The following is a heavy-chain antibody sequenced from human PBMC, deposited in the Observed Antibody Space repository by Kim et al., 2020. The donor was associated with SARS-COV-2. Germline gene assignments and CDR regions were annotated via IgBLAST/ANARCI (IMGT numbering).Heavy chain of an antibody. V-gene: IGHV3-30*18. CDR2: ISYDGSIK. J-gene: IGHJ3*01. CDR1: GFTFNNFA. CDR3: AKSSDFFWFKKALTAFD. Sequence: GGSLRLSCGASGFTFNNFAMHWLRQAPGKGLEWVAVISYDGSIKFYADSVKGQFTVSRDSSHNTLYLQMSSLRPEDTALYYCAKSSDFFWFKKALTAFD. D-gene: IGHD2-21*02.